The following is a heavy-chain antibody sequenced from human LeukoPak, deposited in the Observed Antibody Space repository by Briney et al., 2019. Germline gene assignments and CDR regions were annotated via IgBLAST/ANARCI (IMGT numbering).Heavy chain of an antibody. D-gene: IGHD6-19*01. CDR3: ARSRYSSGNFDY. J-gene: IGHJ4*02. CDR2: IYYTGTT. V-gene: IGHV4-28*06. Sequence: SETLSLTCAVSGYSISSSNWWGWIRQPPGKGLEWIGYIYYTGTTNYNPSLKSRVTMSVDTSKNHFSLKLTSVTAFDTAVYYCARSRYSSGNFDYWGQGTLVTVSS. CDR1: GYSISSSNW.